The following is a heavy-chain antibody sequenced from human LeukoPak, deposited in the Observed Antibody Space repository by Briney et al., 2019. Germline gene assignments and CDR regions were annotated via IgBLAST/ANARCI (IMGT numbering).Heavy chain of an antibody. Sequence: GGSLRLSCAASGFTFSSYGMHWVRQAPGKGLEWVAFIRYDGSNKYYADSVKGRFTISRDNSRNTLYLQMNSLRAEDTAVYYCARQYSYDSSGYTGGDYWGQGTLVTVSS. CDR3: ARQYSYDSSGYTGGDY. CDR1: GFTFSSYG. D-gene: IGHD3-22*01. CDR2: IRYDGSNK. J-gene: IGHJ4*02. V-gene: IGHV3-33*08.